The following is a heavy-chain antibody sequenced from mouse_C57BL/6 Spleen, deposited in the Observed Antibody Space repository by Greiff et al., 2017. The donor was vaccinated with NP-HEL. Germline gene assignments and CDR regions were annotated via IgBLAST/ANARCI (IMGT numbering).Heavy chain of an antibody. CDR3: ARAPIYDGYYVGYFDV. V-gene: IGHV1-69*01. CDR1: GYTFTSYW. J-gene: IGHJ1*03. Sequence: VQLQQPGAELVMPGASVKLSCKASGYTFTSYWMHWVKQRPGQGLEWIGEIDPSDSYTNYNQKFKGKSTLTVDKSSSTAYMQLSSLTSEDSAVYYCARAPIYDGYYVGYFDVWGTGTTVTVSS. CDR2: IDPSDSYT. D-gene: IGHD2-3*01.